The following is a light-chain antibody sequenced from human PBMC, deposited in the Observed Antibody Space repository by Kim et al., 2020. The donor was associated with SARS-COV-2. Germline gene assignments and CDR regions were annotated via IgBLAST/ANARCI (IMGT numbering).Light chain of an antibody. Sequence: GQSITISCTGTSSDIGGYNYVSWYQQHPGKAPKLMIYDVSKRPSGVSNRFSGSKSGNTASLTISGLQAEDEADYYCSSYTTINSWVFGGGTKLAVL. CDR1: SSDIGGYNY. CDR3: SSYTTINSWV. CDR2: DVS. V-gene: IGLV2-14*03. J-gene: IGLJ3*02.